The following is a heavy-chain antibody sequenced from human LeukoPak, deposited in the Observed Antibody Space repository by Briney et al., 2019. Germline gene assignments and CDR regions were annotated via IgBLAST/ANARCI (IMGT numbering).Heavy chain of an antibody. J-gene: IGHJ4*02. V-gene: IGHV3-53*01. CDR2: IYSGGST. CDR1: GFTASSNY. CDR3: ARDRYYFDY. Sequence: GGSLRLSCAASGFTASSNYMSWVRQAPGKGLEWVSVIYSGGSTYYADSVKGRFTISRDNSKNTLYLQMNSLRAEDTAVYYCARDRYYFDYWGQGTLVTVSS.